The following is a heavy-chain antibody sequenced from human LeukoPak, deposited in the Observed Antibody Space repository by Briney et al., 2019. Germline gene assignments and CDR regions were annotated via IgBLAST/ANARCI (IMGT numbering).Heavy chain of an antibody. V-gene: IGHV4-59*01. CDR3: ARTAPLTYGDYVGYYYYYLDV. CDR1: GGSISSYN. Sequence: PSETLSLTCTVSGGSISSYNWSWIRQPPGKGLEWIGYIYYSGSTNYNPSLKSRVTISVDTSKNQFSLKLSSVTAADTAVYYCARTAPLTYGDYVGYYYYYLDVWGKGTTVTVSS. CDR2: IYYSGST. D-gene: IGHD4-17*01. J-gene: IGHJ6*03.